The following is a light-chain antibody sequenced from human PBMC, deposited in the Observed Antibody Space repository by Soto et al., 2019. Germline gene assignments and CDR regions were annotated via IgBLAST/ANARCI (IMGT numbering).Light chain of an antibody. J-gene: IGLJ2*01. V-gene: IGLV1-40*01. CDR2: GNS. CDR1: RSNSGAGYD. CDR3: QSYDSSLSGYVV. Sequence: QSVLAQPPSVSGAPGQRVTMSCTGSRSNSGAGYDVHWYQQLPGTAPKLLIYGNSNRPSGVPDRFSGSKSGTSASLAITGLQAEDEADYYCQSYDSSLSGYVVFGGGTKLTVL.